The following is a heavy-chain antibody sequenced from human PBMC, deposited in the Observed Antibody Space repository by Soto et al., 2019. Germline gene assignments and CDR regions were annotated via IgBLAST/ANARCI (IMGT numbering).Heavy chain of an antibody. CDR3: AKEMSGIVVVVAATGFFDY. CDR1: GCTFSGYA. V-gene: IGHV3-23*01. CDR2: ISGSGGST. D-gene: IGHD2-15*01. J-gene: IGHJ4*02. Sequence: WVSLRLCWAVAGCTFSGYAVSWVLQAPGKGLEWVSAISGSGGSTYYADSVKGRFTISRDNSKNTLYLQMNSLRAEDTAVYYCAKEMSGIVVVVAATGFFDYWGQGTLVTVSS.